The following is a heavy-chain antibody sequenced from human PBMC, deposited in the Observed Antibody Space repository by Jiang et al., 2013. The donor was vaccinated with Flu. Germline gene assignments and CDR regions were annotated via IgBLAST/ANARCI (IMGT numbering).Heavy chain of an antibody. V-gene: IGHV3-23*01. D-gene: IGHD2-15*01. CDR2: ISTSGDST. CDR3: AKTRGYCSGGSCYSDY. Sequence: PGGSLRLSCAASGFSFSSYAMTWVRQAPGKGLEWVSTISTSGDSTYYADSVKGRFTISRDNSKNTLYLQMNNLRAEDTAVYYCAKTRGYCSGGSCYSDYWGQGTLVTVSS. CDR1: GFSFSSYA. J-gene: IGHJ4*02.